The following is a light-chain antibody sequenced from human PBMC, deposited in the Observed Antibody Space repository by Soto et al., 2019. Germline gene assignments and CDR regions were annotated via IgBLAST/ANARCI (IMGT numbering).Light chain of an antibody. CDR2: DAS. CDR1: QSVSSY. Sequence: EIVLTQSPATLSLSPGERATLSCRASQSVSSYLAWYQQKPGQAPRLLIYDASNGATGIPARCSGSGSGTDFTLPISSLEPDHFAVYYYQQRSYWPRITSGKGTRLQIK. CDR3: QQRSYWPRIT. J-gene: IGKJ5*01. V-gene: IGKV3-11*01.